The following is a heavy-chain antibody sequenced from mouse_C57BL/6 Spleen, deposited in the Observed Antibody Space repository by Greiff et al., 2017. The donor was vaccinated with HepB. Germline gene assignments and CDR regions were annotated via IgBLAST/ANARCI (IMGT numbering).Heavy chain of an antibody. CDR3: TRTGGYYYGSSPYFDY. V-gene: IGHV1-69*01. CDR1: GYTFTSYW. D-gene: IGHD1-1*01. J-gene: IGHJ2*01. CDR2: IDPSDSYT. Sequence: QVQLQQPGAELVMPGASVKLSCKASGYTFTSYWMHWVKQRPGQGLEWIGEIDPSDSYTNYNQKFKGKSTLTVDKSSSTAYMQLSSLTSEDSAVYYCTRTGGYYYGSSPYFDYWGQGTTLTVSS.